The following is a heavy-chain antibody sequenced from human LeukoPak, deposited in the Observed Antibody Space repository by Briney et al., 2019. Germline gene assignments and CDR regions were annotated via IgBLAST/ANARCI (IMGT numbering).Heavy chain of an antibody. CDR1: GFTFSSYG. J-gene: IGHJ4*02. CDR2: TSHDGSDK. V-gene: IGHV3-30*18. D-gene: IGHD3-22*01. Sequence: WRYLRLSCAASGFTFSSYGMLWLRQAPGKGPEWVAGTSHDGSDKYYADSVKGPFTISRDNSKNTLYLQMNSLRAEDTAVYYCAKCLPSSGYPPFDYWGQGTLVTVSS. CDR3: AKCLPSSGYPPFDY.